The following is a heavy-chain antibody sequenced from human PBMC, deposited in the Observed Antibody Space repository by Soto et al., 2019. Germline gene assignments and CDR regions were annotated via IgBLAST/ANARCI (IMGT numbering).Heavy chain of an antibody. D-gene: IGHD6-19*01. J-gene: IGHJ4*02. V-gene: IGHV3-30-3*01. CDR3: ARDEGYSSDWGFDY. Sequence: QVQLVESGGGVVHPGRSLRLSCAASGFTFSSYAMHWVRQAPGKGLEWVAVISYDGSNKFYADSVKGRFTISRDNSKNTLYLQMNSLRAEDTAVLYCARDEGYSSDWGFDYWGQGTLVTVSS. CDR1: GFTFSSYA. CDR2: ISYDGSNK.